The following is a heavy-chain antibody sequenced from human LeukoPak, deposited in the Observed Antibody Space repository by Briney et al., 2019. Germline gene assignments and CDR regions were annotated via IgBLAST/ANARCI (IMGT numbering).Heavy chain of an antibody. V-gene: IGHV3-23*01. J-gene: IGHJ5*02. Sequence: GGSLRLSCAASGFTFSSYVMNWVRQAPGKGLEWVSGISGSGDTTYYADSVKGRFTISRDNSKNTLYLQMNSLRAQDTAVYYCAKGKAFDPWGQATLVTVSS. CDR3: AKGKAFDP. CDR1: GFTFSSYV. CDR2: ISGSGDTT.